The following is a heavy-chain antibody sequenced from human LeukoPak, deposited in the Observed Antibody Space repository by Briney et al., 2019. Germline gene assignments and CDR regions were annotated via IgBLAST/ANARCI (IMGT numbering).Heavy chain of an antibody. J-gene: IGHJ4*02. V-gene: IGHV3-48*02. D-gene: IGHD5-18*01. Sequence: GGSLRLSCAAPGFTFISYRMTWVRQAPGKGLEWVSYISSSSSTIYYADSVKGRFTISRDNAKNSLYLQMNSLRDEDTAVYYCARDRGYSYGPYYFDYWGQGTLVTVSS. CDR1: GFTFISYR. CDR3: ARDRGYSYGPYYFDY. CDR2: ISSSSSTI.